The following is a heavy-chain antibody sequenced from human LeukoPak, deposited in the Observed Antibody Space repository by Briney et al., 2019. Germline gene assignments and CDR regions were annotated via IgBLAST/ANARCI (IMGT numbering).Heavy chain of an antibody. J-gene: IGHJ4*02. CDR2: ISGSGGST. V-gene: IGHV3-23*01. CDR1: GFTFSSYA. Sequence: GGSLRLSCAASGFTFSSYAMGWVRQAPGKGLEWVSAISGSGGSTYYADSVKGRFTISRDNSKNTLYLQMNSLRAEDTAVYYCAKEQELGYCSSTSCYNPIDYWGQGTLVTVSS. D-gene: IGHD2-2*02. CDR3: AKEQELGYCSSTSCYNPIDY.